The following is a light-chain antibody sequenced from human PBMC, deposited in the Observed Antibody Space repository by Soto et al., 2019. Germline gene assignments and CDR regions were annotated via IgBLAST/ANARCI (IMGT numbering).Light chain of an antibody. V-gene: IGLV2-14*01. CDR3: SSYTSSSTLVV. J-gene: IGLJ2*01. CDR2: DVS. CDR1: SSDVGGYNY. Sequence: QSALTQPASVSGSPGQSITISCTGTSSDVGGYNYVSWYQQHPGKAPKLMIYDVSNRPSGVSNRFSGSKSGNTASLTISGLQAEDEADYSCSSYTSSSTLVVFGGGTQLAV.